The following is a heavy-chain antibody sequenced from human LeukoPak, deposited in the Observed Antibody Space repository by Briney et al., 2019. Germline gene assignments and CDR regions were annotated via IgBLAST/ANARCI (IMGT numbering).Heavy chain of an antibody. J-gene: IGHJ5*02. Sequence: ASVKVSCKASGYTFTGYYMHWVRQAPGQGLEWMGWINPNSGGTNYAQKFQGRVTMTRDTSTSTAYMELSRLRSDDTAVYYCARDPIANYYDSSAWGQGTLVTVSS. CDR2: INPNSGGT. V-gene: IGHV1-2*02. D-gene: IGHD3-22*01. CDR1: GYTFTGYY. CDR3: ARDPIANYYDSSA.